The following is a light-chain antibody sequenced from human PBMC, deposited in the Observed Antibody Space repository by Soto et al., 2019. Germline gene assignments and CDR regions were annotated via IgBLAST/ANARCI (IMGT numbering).Light chain of an antibody. Sequence: DIQMTQSPSSLSASVGDRVTITCRASQGISNYSAWYQQNPGEVHKLLIYAASTLQSGVPSRFSGSGTGTDITLTMSSLQPEDVATYYCQKYNSDPPGPVGQGTKVQIK. CDR1: QGISNY. CDR3: QKYNSDPPGP. V-gene: IGKV1-27*01. J-gene: IGKJ1*01. CDR2: AAS.